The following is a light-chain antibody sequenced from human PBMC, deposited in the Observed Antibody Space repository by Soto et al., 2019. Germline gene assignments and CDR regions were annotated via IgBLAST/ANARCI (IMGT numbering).Light chain of an antibody. V-gene: IGLV2-14*01. CDR1: SSDLGGYNY. CDR3: NSYTSSRNWV. J-gene: IGLJ3*02. Sequence: QSALTQPASVSGSPGQSITISCTGTSSDLGGYNYVSWYQQHPGKAPKLMIYEVSNRPSGVSNRFSGSKSGNTASLTISGLQAEDEADYYCNSYTSSRNWVFGGGTKVTVL. CDR2: EVS.